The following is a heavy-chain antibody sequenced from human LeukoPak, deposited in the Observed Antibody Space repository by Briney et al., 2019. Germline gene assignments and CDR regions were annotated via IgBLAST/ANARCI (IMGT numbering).Heavy chain of an antibody. V-gene: IGHV3-30*18. Sequence: SCKASGYTFTGYYMHWVRQAPGKGLEWVAVISYDGSNKYYADSVKGRFTISRDNSKNTLYLQMNSLRAEDTAVYYCAKAPSTGIAVDRGQGTLVTVSS. CDR2: ISYDGSNK. J-gene: IGHJ4*02. D-gene: IGHD6-19*01. CDR3: AKAPSTGIAVD. CDR1: GYTFTGYY.